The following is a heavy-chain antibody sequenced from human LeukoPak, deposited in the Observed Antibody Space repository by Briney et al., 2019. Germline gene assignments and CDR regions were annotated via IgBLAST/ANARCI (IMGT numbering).Heavy chain of an antibody. CDR2: INHSGST. CDR3: ARYRRAYYGSGSYYKCNAFDI. J-gene: IGHJ3*02. V-gene: IGHV4-39*07. CDR1: GGSLSSSSYY. D-gene: IGHD3-10*01. Sequence: SETLSLTCTVSGGSLSSSSYYWRWIRQPPGRGLEWLGEINHSGSTNYNPSLKSRVTISVATSKNQFSLKLSSVTAADTAVYYCARYRRAYYGSGSYYKCNAFDIWGQGTMVTVSS.